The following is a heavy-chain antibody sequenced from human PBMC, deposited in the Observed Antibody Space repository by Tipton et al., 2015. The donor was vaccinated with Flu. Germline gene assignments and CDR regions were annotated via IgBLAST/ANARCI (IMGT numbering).Heavy chain of an antibody. D-gene: IGHD4-11*01. V-gene: IGHV4-34*01. J-gene: IGHJ5*02. CDR2: VSRTGST. CDR3: ARRDYSNYVSDPKSWFDP. CDR1: SGSFSGYF. Sequence: TLSLTCAVYSGSFSGYFWSWIRQFPGKGLEWIGTVSRTGSTIYNPSLKSRVTLSIDTSKNQFSLKMKSVTATDMAVYYCARRDYSNYVSDPKSWFDPWGQGTLVAVSS.